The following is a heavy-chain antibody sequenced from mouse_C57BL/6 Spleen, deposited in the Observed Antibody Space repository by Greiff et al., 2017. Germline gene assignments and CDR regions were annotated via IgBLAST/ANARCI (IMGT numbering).Heavy chain of an antibody. Sequence: DVQLVESGGGLVKPGGSLKLSCAASGFTFSDYGMHWVRQAPEKGLEWVAYISSGSSTIYYADTVKGRFTISRDNAKNTLFLQMTGLRSEDTAMYYCARGYYGSSYWCFDVWGTGTTVTVSS. J-gene: IGHJ1*03. V-gene: IGHV5-17*01. D-gene: IGHD1-1*01. CDR3: ARGYYGSSYWCFDV. CDR1: GFTFSDYG. CDR2: ISSGSSTI.